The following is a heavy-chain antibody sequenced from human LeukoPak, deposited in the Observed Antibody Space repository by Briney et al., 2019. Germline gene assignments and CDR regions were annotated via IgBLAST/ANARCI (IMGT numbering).Heavy chain of an antibody. D-gene: IGHD3-22*01. CDR1: GFTFGDYA. CDR3: TRVPIRTVTMIVVIRGHDAFDI. V-gene: IGHV3-49*03. Sequence: GGSLRLSCTASGFTFGDYAMSWFRQAPGKGLEWVGFIRSKAYGGTTENAASVKGRFTISRDDSKSIAFLQMSILKTEDTAVYYCTRVPIRTVTMIVVIRGHDAFDIWGQGTMVTVSS. CDR2: IRSKAYGGTT. J-gene: IGHJ3*02.